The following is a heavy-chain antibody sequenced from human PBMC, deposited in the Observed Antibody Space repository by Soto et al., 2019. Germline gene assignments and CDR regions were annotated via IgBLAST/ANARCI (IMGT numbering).Heavy chain of an antibody. D-gene: IGHD3-9*01. J-gene: IGHJ2*01. CDR3: ARLLVRYFDWLSQVWYFDL. V-gene: IGHV4-39*01. CDR1: GGSISSSSYY. CDR2: IYYSGST. Sequence: QLQLQESGPGLVKPSETLSLTCTVSGGSISSSSYYWGWIRQPPGKGLEWIGSIYYSGSTYYNPSLKSRVTISVDTSKNQFSLKLSSVTAADTAVYYCARLLVRYFDWLSQVWYFDLWGRGTLVTVSS.